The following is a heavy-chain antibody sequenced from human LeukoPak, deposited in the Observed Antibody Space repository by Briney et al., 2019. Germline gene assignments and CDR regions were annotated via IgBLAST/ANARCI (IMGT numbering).Heavy chain of an antibody. CDR3: ARVPLDYYDSSDLDY. V-gene: IGHV1-69*02. CDR2: IIPILGIA. J-gene: IGHJ4*02. Sequence: GASVTVSCRASGGTFGSYTISWVRQAPGQGLEWMGRIIPILGIANYAQKFQGRVTITADKSTSTAYMELSSLRSEDTAVYYCARVPLDYYDSSDLDYWGQGTLVTVSS. CDR1: GGTFGSYT. D-gene: IGHD3-22*01.